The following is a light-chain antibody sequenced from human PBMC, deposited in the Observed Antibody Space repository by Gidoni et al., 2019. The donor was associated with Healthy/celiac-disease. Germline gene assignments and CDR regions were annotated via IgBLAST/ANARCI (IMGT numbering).Light chain of an antibody. CDR3: QQRSNWPFT. V-gene: IGKV3-11*01. J-gene: IGKJ4*02. CDR1: QSVSSY. CDR2: DAS. Sequence: ELVLPQSPATLSLSPGERATLSFRASQSVSSYLDGYQQKHGQAPRLLIYDASNRATGIPARFSGSGAGTDFTPTISSLEPEDFAVYYCQQRSNWPFTFGGGTKVEIK.